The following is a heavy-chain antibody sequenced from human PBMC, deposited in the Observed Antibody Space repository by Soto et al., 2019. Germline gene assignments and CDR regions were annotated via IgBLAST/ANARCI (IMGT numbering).Heavy chain of an antibody. Sequence: EVQLLESGGGLVQPGGSLRLSCEASGFTFSSRAMSWVRQTPGKGLEWVSAISGSADKTYYADSVKGRFTISRDNSKNTLYLEMYSLRAEDTPLYYCAKEDDSLTDYYNDYLDYWGQGTLVTVSS. J-gene: IGHJ4*02. CDR1: GFTFSSRA. CDR2: ISGSADKT. V-gene: IGHV3-23*01. D-gene: IGHD3-9*01. CDR3: AKEDDSLTDYYNDYLDY.